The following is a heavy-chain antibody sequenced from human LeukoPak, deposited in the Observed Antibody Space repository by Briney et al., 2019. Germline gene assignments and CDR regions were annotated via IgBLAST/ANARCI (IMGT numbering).Heavy chain of an antibody. CDR3: ASDVLSGYYPVGAFDI. Sequence: ASVKVSCKASGYTFTGYYMHWVRQAPGQGLEWMGWINPNSGGTNYAQKLQGRVTMTTDTSTSTAYMELRSLRSDDTAVYYCASDVLSGYYPVGAFDIWGQGTMVTVSS. CDR1: GYTFTGYY. V-gene: IGHV1-2*02. J-gene: IGHJ3*02. D-gene: IGHD3-22*01. CDR2: INPNSGGT.